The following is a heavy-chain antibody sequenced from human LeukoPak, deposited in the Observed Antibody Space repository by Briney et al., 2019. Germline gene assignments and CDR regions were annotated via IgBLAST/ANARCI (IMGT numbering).Heavy chain of an antibody. CDR1: GDNVFGSSVA. Sequence: SQTLSLTCAISGDNVFGSSVAWNWIRQSPSRGLEWLGRTYYRSKWYNDYAVSVKSRITINPDTSKNQFSLQLNSVTPEDTAVLSDIAVAGTRHYWGQGTLVTVSS. V-gene: IGHV6-1*01. D-gene: IGHD6-19*01. CDR2: TYYRSKWYN. J-gene: IGHJ4*02. CDR3: IAVAGTRHY.